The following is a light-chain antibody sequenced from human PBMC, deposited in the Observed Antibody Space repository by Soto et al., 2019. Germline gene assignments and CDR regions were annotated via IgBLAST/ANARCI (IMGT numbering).Light chain of an antibody. CDR1: QSVNIY. Sequence: EIVMTQSPATLSVSPGERATLSCRASQSVNIYLAWYQQKPGQAPRLLIFGASSRATGIPARFSGSGSGTEFNLTISSLQSEDFAVYFCQQSDDWLRLTFGGGTQVESK. CDR2: GAS. J-gene: IGKJ4*01. V-gene: IGKV3D-15*01. CDR3: QQSDDWLRLT.